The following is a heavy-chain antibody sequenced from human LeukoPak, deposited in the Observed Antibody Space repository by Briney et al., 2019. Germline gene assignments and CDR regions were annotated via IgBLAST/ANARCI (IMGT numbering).Heavy chain of an antibody. CDR3: ARDPNFRISYGFGTFDI. D-gene: IGHD5-18*01. CDR2: IYSSGRT. J-gene: IGHJ3*02. V-gene: IGHV3-53*01. CDR1: GFTVSSNY. Sequence: GGSLRLSCAASGFTVSSNYMSWVRQTPGKGLEWVSVIYSSGRTYYADSVKGRFTISRDNSKNTLYLQMNSLRAEDTAVYYCARDPNFRISYGFGTFDIWGQGTMVTVSS.